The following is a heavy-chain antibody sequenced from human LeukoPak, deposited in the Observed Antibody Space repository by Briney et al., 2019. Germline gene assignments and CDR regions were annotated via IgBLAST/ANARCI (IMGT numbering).Heavy chain of an antibody. V-gene: IGHV1-2*02. J-gene: IGHJ3*02. CDR3: ARDGDYEAHDAFDI. CDR2: INPNSGGT. D-gene: IGHD4-17*01. CDR1: GYTFTAYY. Sequence: ASVKVSCKASGYTFTAYYIHWVRQAPGQGLEWMGWINPNSGGTNYAQKFQGRVTMTRDTSISTAYMELSRLRSDDTAVYYCARDGDYEAHDAFDIWGQGTMVTVSS.